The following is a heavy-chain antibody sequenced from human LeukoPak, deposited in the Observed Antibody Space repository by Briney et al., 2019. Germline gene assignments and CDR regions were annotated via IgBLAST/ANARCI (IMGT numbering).Heavy chain of an antibody. J-gene: IGHJ4*02. D-gene: IGHD6-13*01. V-gene: IGHV3-30*18. CDR1: GFTFSSYE. CDR2: IASDGRDK. CDR3: AKDSKVGAADYYFDY. Sequence: GGSLRLSCAASGFTFSSYEMNWVRQAPGRGLEWVAVIASDGRDKHCTDSVKGRFTISRDNSKNTLYLQMNSLRAEDTAVYFCAKDSKVGAADYYFDYWGQGTLVTVSS.